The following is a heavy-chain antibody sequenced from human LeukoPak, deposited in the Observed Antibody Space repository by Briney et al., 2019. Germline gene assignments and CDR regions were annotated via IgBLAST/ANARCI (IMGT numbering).Heavy chain of an antibody. CDR3: ARAVPHSRYGYLVYFDY. CDR2: ISHSGST. CDR1: GYSISSGYY. V-gene: IGHV4-38-2*01. Sequence: KTSETLSLTCAVSGYSISSGYYWGWIRQPPGKGLEWIGSISHSGSTYYNPSLKSRVTISVDTSKNQFSLKLSSVTAADTAVYYCARAVPHSRYGYLVYFDYWGQGTLVTVSS. J-gene: IGHJ4*02. D-gene: IGHD5-12*01.